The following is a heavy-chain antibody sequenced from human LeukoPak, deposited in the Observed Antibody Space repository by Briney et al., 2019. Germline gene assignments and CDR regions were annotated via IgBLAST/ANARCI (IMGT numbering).Heavy chain of an antibody. CDR3: ARNGGCSGGNCFYAFDI. Sequence: GGSLRLSCAASGFTFSSYAIHWVRQAPGKGLEWVAVISYDGRNKNYADSVKGRFTISRDNSKNTLYLQMSSLRAEDTAVYYCARNGGCSGGNCFYAFDIWGQGTMVTVSS. CDR1: GFTFSSYA. J-gene: IGHJ3*02. CDR2: ISYDGRNK. V-gene: IGHV3-30*04. D-gene: IGHD2-15*01.